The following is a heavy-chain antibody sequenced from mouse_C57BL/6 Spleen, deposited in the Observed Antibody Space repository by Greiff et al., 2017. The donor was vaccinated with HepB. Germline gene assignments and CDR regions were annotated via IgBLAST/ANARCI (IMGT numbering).Heavy chain of an antibody. J-gene: IGHJ2*01. Sequence: EVQLQESGGGLVQPKGSLKLSCAASGFSFNTYAMNWVRQAPGKGLEWVARIRMKSNNYATYYADTVKDRFTISRDDSESMLYLQMNNLKTEDTAMYYCVRHRTTGDYFDYWGQGTTLTVSS. CDR1: GFSFNTYA. D-gene: IGHD1-1*01. CDR2: IRMKSNNYAT. CDR3: VRHRTTGDYFDY. V-gene: IGHV10-1*01.